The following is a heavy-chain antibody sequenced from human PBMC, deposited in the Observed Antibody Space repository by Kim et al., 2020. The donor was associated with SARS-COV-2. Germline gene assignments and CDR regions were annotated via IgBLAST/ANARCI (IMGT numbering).Heavy chain of an antibody. J-gene: IGHJ4*02. Sequence: GGSLRLSCAASGFTFSNYAMHWVRQAPGKGLEWVAVISYDGGNKYNADSVKGRFTISRDNSKKQLYMQMSRLRAEDTAVYYCARGPYVDSYGQIRTSLDYWGQGTLVTVSS. D-gene: IGHD5-18*01. CDR1: GFTFSNYA. V-gene: IGHV3-30-3*01. CDR2: ISYDGGNK. CDR3: ARGPYVDSYGQIRTSLDY.